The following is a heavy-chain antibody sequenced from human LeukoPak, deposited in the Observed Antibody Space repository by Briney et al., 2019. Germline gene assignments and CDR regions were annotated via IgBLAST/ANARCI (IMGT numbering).Heavy chain of an antibody. V-gene: IGHV3-23*01. CDR3: ARDSAFSSYSF. D-gene: IGHD2-15*01. CDR1: GFIFSSYW. CDR2: IYSDRST. J-gene: IGHJ1*01. Sequence: GGSLRLSCAASGFIFSSYWMTWVRQAPGKGLEWVSIIYSDRSTYYPEPVKGRFTISRDDSKNTLFLQMDSLRVEDTAIYYCARDSAFSSYSFWGQGALVTVSS.